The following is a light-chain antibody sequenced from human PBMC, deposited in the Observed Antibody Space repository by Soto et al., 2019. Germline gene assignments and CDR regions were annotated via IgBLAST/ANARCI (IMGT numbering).Light chain of an antibody. Sequence: EVVLTQSPSTLSLSPGESASLSCRASQSVSIDLAWYQQTPGQAPRLLIYGASSRATGIPDRFSGSGSGTDFTLTISRLEPEDFAVYYCQQYGSSRLTFGGGTKVDIK. V-gene: IGKV3-20*01. CDR3: QQYGSSRLT. CDR1: QSVSID. J-gene: IGKJ4*01. CDR2: GAS.